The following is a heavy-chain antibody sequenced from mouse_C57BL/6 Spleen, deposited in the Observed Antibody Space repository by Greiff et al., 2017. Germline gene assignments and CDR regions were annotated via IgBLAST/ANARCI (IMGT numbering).Heavy chain of an antibody. V-gene: IGHV14-4*01. CDR2: IDPENGDT. CDR3: TTWTTVVATPAY. CDR1: GFNIKDDY. D-gene: IGHD1-1*01. Sequence: EVQLQQSGAELVRPGASVKLSCTASGFNIKDDYMHWVKQRPEQGLEWIGWIDPENGDTEYASKFQGKATITADTSSNTASLQLSSLTSEDTAVYYCTTWTTVVATPAYWGQGTLVTVSA. J-gene: IGHJ3*01.